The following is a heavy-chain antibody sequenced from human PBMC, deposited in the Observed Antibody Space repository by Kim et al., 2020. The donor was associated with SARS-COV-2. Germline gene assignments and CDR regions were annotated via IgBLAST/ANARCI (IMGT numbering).Heavy chain of an antibody. D-gene: IGHD6-6*01. V-gene: IGHV4-34*01. CDR2: INHSGST. Sequence: SETLSLTCAVYGGSFSGYYWSWIRQPPGKGLEWIGEINHSGSTNYNPSLKSRVTISVDTSKNQFSLKLSSVTAADTAVYYCARGRFSSRPSRYYFDYWGQGTLVTVSS. CDR3: ARGRFSSRPSRYYFDY. CDR1: GGSFSGYY. J-gene: IGHJ4*02.